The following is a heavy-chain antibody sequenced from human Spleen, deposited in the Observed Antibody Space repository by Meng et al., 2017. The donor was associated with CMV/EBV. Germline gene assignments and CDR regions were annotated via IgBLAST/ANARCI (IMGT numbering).Heavy chain of an antibody. D-gene: IGHD3-10*01. V-gene: IGHV4-39*01. CDR1: GGSISSINSY. Sequence: LLCQVPGPVPGTPPEPLSLTCSASGGSISSINSYWDWIPQPPGKGLGWIGAIYHRGSTSYNPSLQSRVTMFVDTSKNQFSLMLTSVTATDTAVYYCARRRGGSGRDCWGQGTLVTVSS. J-gene: IGHJ4*02. CDR3: ARRRGGSGRDC. CDR2: IYHRGST.